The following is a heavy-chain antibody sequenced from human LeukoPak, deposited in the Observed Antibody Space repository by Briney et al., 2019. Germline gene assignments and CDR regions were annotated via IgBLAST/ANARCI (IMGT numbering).Heavy chain of an antibody. CDR1: GFTFSSYW. D-gene: IGHD3-22*01. Sequence: GGSLRLSCTASGFTFSSYWMHWVRQVPGKGLVWVSRIKSDGSSTSYADSVQGRFTISRDNAKNTLYQQMNSLRAEDTAMYYCARGSDGSGYGEPRTTLFDYWGQGALVTVSS. V-gene: IGHV3-74*01. CDR3: ARGSDGSGYGEPRTTLFDY. CDR2: IKSDGSST. J-gene: IGHJ4*02.